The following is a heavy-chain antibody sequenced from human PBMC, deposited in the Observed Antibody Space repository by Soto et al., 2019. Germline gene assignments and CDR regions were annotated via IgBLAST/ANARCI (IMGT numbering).Heavy chain of an antibody. V-gene: IGHV4-39*01. CDR1: GGSISTSSYY. J-gene: IGHJ4*02. CDR2: IYYSGST. D-gene: IGHD3-22*01. Sequence: QLQLQESGPGLVKPSETLSLTCTVSGGSISTSSYYWGWIRQPPGKGLEWIGSIYYSGSTYYNPSLNSRVTISVDTSKNQFSLKLSSVTAADTAVYYCARDYDSSGDYWGQGTLVNVSS. CDR3: ARDYDSSGDY.